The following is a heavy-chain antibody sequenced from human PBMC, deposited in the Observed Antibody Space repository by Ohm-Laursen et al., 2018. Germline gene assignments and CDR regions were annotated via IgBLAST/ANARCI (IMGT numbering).Heavy chain of an antibody. CDR2: IKSKAAGETR. Sequence: SLRLSCAASGFTFSNAWMSWVRQAPGKGLEYVGRIKSKAAGETRDYAAPVKDRLTISRDDSKTTLYLQMNSLKTEDTAVYYCATGLPADDAFNIWGQGTMVTVSS. CDR3: ATGLPADDAFNI. J-gene: IGHJ3*02. CDR1: GFTFSNAW. V-gene: IGHV3-15*01.